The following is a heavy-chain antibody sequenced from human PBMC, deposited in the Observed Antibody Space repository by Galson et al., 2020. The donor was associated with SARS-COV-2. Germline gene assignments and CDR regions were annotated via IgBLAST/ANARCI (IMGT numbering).Heavy chain of an antibody. D-gene: IGHD1-26*01. CDR3: SRQATYSGRYPLDY. Sequence: GESLKISCQGSGYRFTSYWIAWVRQMPGKGLEWMGIIYPDDSDTRYSPSFQGQVTISADKSINTAYLQWSGLKASDTAVYYCSRQATYSGRYPLDYWGLGTLVTVSS. V-gene: IGHV5-51*01. J-gene: IGHJ4*02. CDR2: IYPDDSDT. CDR1: GYRFTSYW.